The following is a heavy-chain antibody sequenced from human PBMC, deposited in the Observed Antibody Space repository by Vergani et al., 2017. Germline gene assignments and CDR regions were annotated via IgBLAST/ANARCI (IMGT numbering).Heavy chain of an antibody. Sequence: EVQLLESGGGLVQPGGSLRLACAASGFNGRSEAMSWVRQAQGKGLEGGSASSGSGGSKDYAESVKGRFTISRDNSKNTLYLQMNSLRAEDTAVYYCARCGGAGDFDYWGQGTLVTVSS. CDR2: SSGSGGSK. D-gene: IGHD2-21*01. CDR1: GFNGRSEA. V-gene: IGHV3-23*01. J-gene: IGHJ4*02. CDR3: ARCGGAGDFDY.